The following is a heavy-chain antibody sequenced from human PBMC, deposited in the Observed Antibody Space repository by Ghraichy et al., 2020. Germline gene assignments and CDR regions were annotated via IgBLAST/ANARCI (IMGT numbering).Heavy chain of an antibody. CDR2: ISGSGGST. CDR1: GFTFSSYA. V-gene: IGHV3-23*01. Sequence: GGSLRLSCAASGFTFSSYAMSWVRQAPGKGLEWVSDISGSGGSTYYADSVKGRFTISRDNSKNTLYLQMNSLRAEDTAVYYCAKDRVPRTLRRVPGRSSTVTTPDAFDIWCQGTMVTVSS. CDR3: AKDRVPRTLRRVPGRSSTVTTPDAFDI. J-gene: IGHJ3*02. D-gene: IGHD4-17*01.